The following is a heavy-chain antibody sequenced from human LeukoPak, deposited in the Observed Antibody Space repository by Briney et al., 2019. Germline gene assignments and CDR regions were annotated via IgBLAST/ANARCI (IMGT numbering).Heavy chain of an antibody. Sequence: GGSLRLSCAASGFTFSSYAMSWVRQAPGKGLEWVSAISGSGGSTYYADSVKGRFTISRDNSKNTLYLQMNSLRAEDTAVYCCAKGGGYYDILTGYSLFDYWGQGTLVTVSS. V-gene: IGHV3-23*01. D-gene: IGHD3-9*01. CDR2: ISGSGGST. CDR3: AKGGGYYDILTGYSLFDY. CDR1: GFTFSSYA. J-gene: IGHJ4*02.